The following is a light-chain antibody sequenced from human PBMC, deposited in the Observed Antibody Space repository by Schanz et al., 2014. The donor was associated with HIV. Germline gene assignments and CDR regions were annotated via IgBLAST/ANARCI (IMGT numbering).Light chain of an antibody. CDR1: SSDVGGYNY. V-gene: IGLV2-14*01. CDR3: SSYTTSSTLV. CDR2: EVS. J-gene: IGLJ2*01. Sequence: QSALTQPASVSGSPGQSITISCTGTSSDVGGYNYVSWYQQHPGKAPKLMIYEVSKRPSGISNRFSGSKSANTASLTISGLQAEDEADYYCSSYTTSSTLVLGGGTQLTVL.